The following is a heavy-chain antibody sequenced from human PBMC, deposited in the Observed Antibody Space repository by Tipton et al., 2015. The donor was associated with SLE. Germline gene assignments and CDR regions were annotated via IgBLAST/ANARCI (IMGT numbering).Heavy chain of an antibody. Sequence: GSLRLSCAVYGGSFSGYYWSWIRQPPGKGLEWIGEINHSGSTNYNPSLKSRVTISVDTSKNQFSLKLSSVTAADTAVYYCARGWGYSSGWSKWPFDYWGQGTLVTVPS. CDR2: INHSGST. J-gene: IGHJ4*02. D-gene: IGHD6-19*01. CDR3: ARGWGYSSGWSKWPFDY. V-gene: IGHV4-34*01. CDR1: GGSFSGYY.